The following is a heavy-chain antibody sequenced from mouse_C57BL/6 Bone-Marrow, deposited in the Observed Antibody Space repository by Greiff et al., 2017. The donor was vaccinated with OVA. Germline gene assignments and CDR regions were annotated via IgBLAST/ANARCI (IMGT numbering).Heavy chain of an antibody. CDR1: GYTFTSYD. V-gene: IGHV1-85*01. J-gene: IGHJ2*01. Sequence: VQLQQSGPELVKPGASVKLSCKASGYTFTSYDINWVKQRPGPGLEWIGWIYPRDGSTKYNEKFKGKATLTVDTSSSTAYMELHSLTSEDSAVYFCARSPLRRRDYLDYWGQGTTLTVSS. D-gene: IGHD2-12*01. CDR3: ARSPLRRRDYLDY. CDR2: IYPRDGST.